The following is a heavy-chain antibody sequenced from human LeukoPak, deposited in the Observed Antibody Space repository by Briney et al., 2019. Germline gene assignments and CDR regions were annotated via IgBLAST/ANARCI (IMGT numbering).Heavy chain of an antibody. Sequence: PSEALSLTCTVSGGSISSYYWSWIRQPPGKGLEWIGYIYYSGRTNYNPSLKSRVTISLDTSKNQFSLKLSSMTAADTAGYYCATHSNWNYDYWGQGTLVTVSS. D-gene: IGHD1-7*01. CDR2: IYYSGRT. CDR3: ATHSNWNYDY. CDR1: GGSISSYY. V-gene: IGHV4-59*08. J-gene: IGHJ4*02.